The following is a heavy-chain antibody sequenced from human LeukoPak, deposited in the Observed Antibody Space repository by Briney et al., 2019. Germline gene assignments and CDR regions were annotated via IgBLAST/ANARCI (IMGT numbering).Heavy chain of an antibody. CDR2: ISSSSSYT. V-gene: IGHV3-11*05. CDR3: ARETTSIAVAGFDY. J-gene: IGHJ4*02. CDR1: GFTFSDYY. D-gene: IGHD6-19*01. Sequence: NSGGSLRLSCAASGFTFSDYYMSWIRQAPGEGLEWVSYISSSSSYTNYADSVKGRFTISRDNAKNSLYLQMNSLRAEDTAVYYCARETTSIAVAGFDYWGQGTLVTVSS.